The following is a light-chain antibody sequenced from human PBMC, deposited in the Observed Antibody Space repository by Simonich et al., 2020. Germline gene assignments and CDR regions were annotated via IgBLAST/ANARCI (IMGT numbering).Light chain of an antibody. CDR3: SSYAGSNPL. J-gene: IGLJ2*01. CDR2: EVS. Sequence: QSALTQPPSASGSPGQSVTISCTGTSSDVSGYNYVSWYQQHPGQAPKLMIYEVSKRPAGVPERFSGSKSGNTASLTVSGLQAEDEADYYCSSYAGSNPLFGGGTKLTVL. V-gene: IGLV2-8*01. CDR1: SSDVSGYNY.